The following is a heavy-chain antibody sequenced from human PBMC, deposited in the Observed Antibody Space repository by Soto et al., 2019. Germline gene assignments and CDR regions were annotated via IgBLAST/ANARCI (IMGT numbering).Heavy chain of an antibody. J-gene: IGHJ6*02. CDR1: GGTFSSYA. CDR2: IIPIFGTA. D-gene: IGHD1-1*01. V-gene: IGHV1-69*13. CDR3: VSGRIPHYYYYGMDV. Sequence: GASVKVSCKASGGTFSSYAISWVRQAPGQGLEWMGGIIPIFGTANYAQKFQGRVTITADESTSTAYMELSSLRSEDTAVYYCVSGRIPHYYYYGMDVWGQGTTVTVSS.